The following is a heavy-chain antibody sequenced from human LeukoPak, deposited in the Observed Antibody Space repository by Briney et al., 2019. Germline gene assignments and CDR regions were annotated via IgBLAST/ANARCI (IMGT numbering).Heavy chain of an antibody. CDR3: AREGGGIVVVPAARPLTDYYYYGMDV. V-gene: IGHV3-33*01. CDR2: IWYDGSNK. CDR1: GFTFSSYG. D-gene: IGHD2-2*02. J-gene: IGHJ6*02. Sequence: GRSLRLSCAASGFTFSSYGMHWVRQAPGKGLEWVAVIWYDGSNKYYADSGKGRFTISRDNSKNTLYLQMNSLRAEDTAVYYCAREGGGIVVVPAARPLTDYYYYGMDVWGQGTTVTVSS.